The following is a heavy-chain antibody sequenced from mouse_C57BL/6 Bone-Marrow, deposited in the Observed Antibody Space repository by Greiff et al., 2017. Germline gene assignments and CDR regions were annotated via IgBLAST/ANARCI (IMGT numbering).Heavy chain of an antibody. Sequence: VQLQESGAELVKPGASVKMSCTASGYTFTTYPIEWMQQNHGKSLEWIGNFHPYNDDTKYNEKFKGKATLTVEKSSSTVYLELSRLTSDDSAVYYCARGGNYGGYYFDYWGQGTTLTVSS. J-gene: IGHJ2*01. D-gene: IGHD2-1*01. CDR3: ARGGNYGGYYFDY. CDR2: FHPYNDDT. V-gene: IGHV1-47*01. CDR1: GYTFTTYP.